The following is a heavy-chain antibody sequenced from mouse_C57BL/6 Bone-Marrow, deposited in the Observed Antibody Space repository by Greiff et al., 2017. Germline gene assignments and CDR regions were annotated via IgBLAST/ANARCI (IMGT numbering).Heavy chain of an antibody. J-gene: IGHJ2*01. Sequence: EVQLVESGGGLVQPGGSLSLSCAASGFTFTDYYMSWVRQPPGKALEWMGFISNKANGYTTEYSASVKGRFTISRDNTQSILSLQMNALRASDSSTYYCAGSLGFDYWGQGTTLTVSS. D-gene: IGHD2-10*02. CDR1: GFTFTDYY. V-gene: IGHV7-3*01. CDR2: ISNKANGYTT. CDR3: AGSLGFDY.